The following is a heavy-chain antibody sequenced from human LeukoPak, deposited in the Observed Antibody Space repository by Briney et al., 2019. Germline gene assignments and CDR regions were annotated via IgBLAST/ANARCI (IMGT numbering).Heavy chain of an antibody. CDR1: EFTFSKYW. Sequence: GGSLRLSCAASEFTFSKYWMSWVRQAPGKGLEWVADIKQDGSKKYYVDSVKGRFTISRQSAKNSLFLQMNSLRAEDTAVYYCTRHRSGGSQDDAFDIWGQGTMVTVSS. CDR3: TRHRSGGSQDDAFDI. CDR2: IKQDGSKK. V-gene: IGHV3-7*01. D-gene: IGHD2-15*01. J-gene: IGHJ3*02.